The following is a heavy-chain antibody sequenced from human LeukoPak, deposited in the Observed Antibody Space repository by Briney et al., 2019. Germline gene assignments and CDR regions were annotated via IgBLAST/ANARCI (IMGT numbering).Heavy chain of an antibody. V-gene: IGHV4-39*07. CDR3: AREQSTAMALFDY. CDR1: GGSISSSSYY. CDR2: IYYSGST. D-gene: IGHD5-18*01. J-gene: IGHJ4*02. Sequence: SETLSLTCTVSGGSISSSSYYWGWIRQPPGKGLEWIGSIYYSGSTYYNPSLKSRVTISVDTSKNQFSLKLSSVTAADTAVYYCAREQSTAMALFDYWGQGTLVTVSS.